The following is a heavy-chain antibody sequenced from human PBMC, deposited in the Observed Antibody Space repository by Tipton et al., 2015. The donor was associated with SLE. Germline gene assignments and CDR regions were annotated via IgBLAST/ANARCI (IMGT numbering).Heavy chain of an antibody. D-gene: IGHD4-17*01. CDR3: AKGGPTVATAFDS. Sequence: TLSLTCAVSGESFSGYYWTWIRQPPGEGLEWIGEINHSGSANYNPSLKSRVTISVDTSKDQSSLKLTYVTAADTAVYYCAKGGPTVATAFDSWGQGTLVTVSS. CDR1: GESFSGYY. CDR2: INHSGSA. J-gene: IGHJ4*02. V-gene: IGHV4-34*01.